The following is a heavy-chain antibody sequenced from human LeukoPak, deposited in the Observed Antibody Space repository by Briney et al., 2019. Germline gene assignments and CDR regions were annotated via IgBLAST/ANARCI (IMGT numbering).Heavy chain of an antibody. CDR1: GFTFSSYS. V-gene: IGHV3-21*01. Sequence: GGSLRLSCAASGFTFSSYSMNWVRQAPGKGLEWVSSISSNSSYIYYADSVKGRFTISRDNAKNSLYLQMNSLRAEDTAVYYCARGPYGDYVFDYWGQGTLVTVSS. CDR3: ARGPYGDYVFDY. D-gene: IGHD4-17*01. CDR2: ISSNSSYI. J-gene: IGHJ4*02.